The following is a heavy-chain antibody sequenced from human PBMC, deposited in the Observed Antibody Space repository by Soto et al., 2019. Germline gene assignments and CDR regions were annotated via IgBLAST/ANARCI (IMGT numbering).Heavy chain of an antibody. CDR1: GYTFTSYG. CDR2: ISAYNGNT. J-gene: IGHJ3*02. Sequence: ASVKVSCKASGYTFTSYGISWVRQAPGQGLEWMGWISAYNGNTNYAQKLQGRVTMTTDTSTSTAYMELRSLRSDDTAVYYCARDSRVIPPATDAIHISGQATMVTVSS. CDR3: ARDSRVIPPATDAIHI. V-gene: IGHV1-18*01. D-gene: IGHD2-2*01.